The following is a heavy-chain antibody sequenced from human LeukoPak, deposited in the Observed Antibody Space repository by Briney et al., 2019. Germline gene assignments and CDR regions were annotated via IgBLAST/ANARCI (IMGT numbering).Heavy chain of an antibody. V-gene: IGHV4-61*02. J-gene: IGHJ4*02. CDR3: ARRATTERGSSYGLDY. Sequence: SETLSLTCTVSGGSISTGSYYWSWIRQPAGKGLQWIGRIYSRGKINYNPSLKSRVTISVDTSKNQFSLKLTSVTAADTAVYYCARRATTERGSSYGLDYWGQGTLVTVSS. D-gene: IGHD5-18*01. CDR2: IYSRGKI. CDR1: GGSISTGSYY.